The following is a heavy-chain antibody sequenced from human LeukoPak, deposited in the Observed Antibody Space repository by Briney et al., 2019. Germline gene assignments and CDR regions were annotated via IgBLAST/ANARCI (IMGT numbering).Heavy chain of an antibody. D-gene: IGHD1-1*01. J-gene: IGHJ6*03. CDR1: GFTFSSYW. CDR3: ARLDTPAFYYYYMDV. V-gene: IGHV3-7*01. CDR2: IKQDGSEK. Sequence: PGGSLRLSCAASGFTFSSYWMSWVRQAPGKGLEWVANIKQDGSEKYYVDSVKGRFTISRNNAKNSLYLQMHSLRAEDTAVYYCARLDTPAFYYYYMDVWGKGTTVTISS.